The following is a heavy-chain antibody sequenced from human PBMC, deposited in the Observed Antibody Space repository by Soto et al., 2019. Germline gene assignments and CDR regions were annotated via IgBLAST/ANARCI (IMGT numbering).Heavy chain of an antibody. CDR1: GFTFSSYG. V-gene: IGHV3-33*01. D-gene: IGHD3-9*01. Sequence: QVQLVESGGGVVQPGRSLRFSCAASGFTFSSYGMHWVRQAPGKGLEWVAVIWYDGSNKYYADSVKGRFTISRDNSKNTLYLQMNSLRAEDTAVYYCARDRGLRYFDWLSRGYFDYWGQGTLVTVSS. CDR2: IWYDGSNK. J-gene: IGHJ4*02. CDR3: ARDRGLRYFDWLSRGYFDY.